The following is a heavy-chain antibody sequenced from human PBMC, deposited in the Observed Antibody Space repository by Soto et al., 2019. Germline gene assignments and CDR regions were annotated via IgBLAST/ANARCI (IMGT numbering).Heavy chain of an antibody. Sequence: KPSETLSLTCTVSGGSISSHYWSWVRQAPGKGLEWIGHIYYRGSTSYNPSLRSRSTISVDTSNNQFSLKLNSVTTADTAVYYCARDGREASGMDVWGQGTKVTVS. J-gene: IGHJ6*02. V-gene: IGHV4-59*11. CDR1: GGSISSHY. D-gene: IGHD1-26*01. CDR3: ARDGREASGMDV. CDR2: IYYRGST.